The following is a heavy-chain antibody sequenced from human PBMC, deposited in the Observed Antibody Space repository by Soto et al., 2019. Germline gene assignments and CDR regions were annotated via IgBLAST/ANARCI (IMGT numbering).Heavy chain of an antibody. CDR3: VKGEYYDFWSGYSNWFDP. CDR1: GFTFSSYA. J-gene: IGHJ5*02. CDR2: ISSNGGST. Sequence: AGSLRLSCSASGFTFSSYAMHWVRQAPGKGLEYVSAISSNGGSTYYADSVKGRFTISRDNSKNTLYLQMSSLRAEDTAVYYCVKGEYYDFWSGYSNWFDPWGQGTLVTVSS. D-gene: IGHD3-3*01. V-gene: IGHV3-64D*06.